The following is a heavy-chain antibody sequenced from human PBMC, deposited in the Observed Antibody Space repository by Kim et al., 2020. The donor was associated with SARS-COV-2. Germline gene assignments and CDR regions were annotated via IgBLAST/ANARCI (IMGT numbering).Heavy chain of an antibody. V-gene: IGHV3-72*01. J-gene: IGHJ4*02. D-gene: IGHD6-19*01. Sequence: VSSVKGRFTISRDDSKNSLYLQMDSLKTDDTAVYYCARGASAVAGFFDYWGQGAQVTVSS. CDR3: ARGASAVAGFFDY.